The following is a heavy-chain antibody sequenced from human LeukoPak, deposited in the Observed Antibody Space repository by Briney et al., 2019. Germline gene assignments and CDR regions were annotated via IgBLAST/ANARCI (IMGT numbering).Heavy chain of an antibody. CDR3: ARGDCRGDNCYYGLDY. Sequence: ASVKVSCKTSGYTFTGYYLHWVRQAPGQGLQWMGWINPRSGDTNYEQKFQGRVTTTRDTSISTAYMELSSLKSDDTAIYYCARGDCRGDNCYYGLDYWGQGTLVTVSS. CDR2: INPRSGDT. D-gene: IGHD2-15*01. V-gene: IGHV1-2*02. CDR1: GYTFTGYY. J-gene: IGHJ4*02.